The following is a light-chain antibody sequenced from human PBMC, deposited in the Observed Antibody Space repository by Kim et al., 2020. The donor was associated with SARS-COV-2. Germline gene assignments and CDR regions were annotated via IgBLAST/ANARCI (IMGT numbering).Light chain of an antibody. J-gene: IGKJ5*01. CDR3: QQYNNWPPIT. CDR1: QSVSSN. Sequence: SPGESATLSCRASQSVSSNLAGYQQQPGQAPRLLIYGASTRATGIPARFSGSGSGTEFTLTISSLQSEDFAVYYCQQYNNWPPITFGQGTRLEI. V-gene: IGKV3-15*01. CDR2: GAS.